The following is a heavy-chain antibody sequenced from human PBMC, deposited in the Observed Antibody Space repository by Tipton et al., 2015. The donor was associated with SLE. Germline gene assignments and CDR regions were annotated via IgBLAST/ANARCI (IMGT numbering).Heavy chain of an antibody. V-gene: IGHV4-34*09. Sequence: TLSLTCAVYGGSFSGYYWNWIRQPPGKGLEWIGEINHSESTNYSPSLKSRVTISVDTSKNQFSLKLSSVTAADTAVYYCARGPPSTHFDYWGQGTLVTVSS. CDR1: GGSFSGYY. D-gene: IGHD2/OR15-2a*01. CDR2: INHSEST. CDR3: ARGPPSTHFDY. J-gene: IGHJ4*02.